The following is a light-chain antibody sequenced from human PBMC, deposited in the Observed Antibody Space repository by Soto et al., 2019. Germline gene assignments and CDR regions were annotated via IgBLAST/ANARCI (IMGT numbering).Light chain of an antibody. CDR1: SSDVGSYNL. V-gene: IGLV2-23*03. CDR2: EGT. Sequence: QSALTQPASVSGSPGQSITIPCTGTSSDVGSYNLVSWFQQHPGKVPKLIIYEGTKRPSGVPDRFSGSKSGNTASLTISGLQAEDEADYYCCSYAGSYTFDVFGTGTKLTVL. CDR3: CSYAGSYTFDV. J-gene: IGLJ1*01.